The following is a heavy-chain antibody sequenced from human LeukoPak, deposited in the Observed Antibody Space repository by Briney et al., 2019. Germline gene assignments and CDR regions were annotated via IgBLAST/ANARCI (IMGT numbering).Heavy chain of an antibody. J-gene: IGHJ4*02. D-gene: IGHD4-17*01. Sequence: PGGSLRLSCAASGFTFSSYNMNWVRQAPGKGLEWVSYISSSSSNIQYADSVKGRFTISRDNAKNSLYLQMNSLRDEDTAVYYCARSGDYGDYTGYWGQGTRVTVSS. CDR2: ISSSSSNI. CDR3: ARSGDYGDYTGY. CDR1: GFTFSSYN. V-gene: IGHV3-48*02.